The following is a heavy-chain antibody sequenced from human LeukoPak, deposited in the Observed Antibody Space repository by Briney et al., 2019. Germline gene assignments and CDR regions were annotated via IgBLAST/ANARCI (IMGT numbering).Heavy chain of an antibody. V-gene: IGHV1-18*01. CDR1: GYTFTSYG. J-gene: IGHJ4*02. CDR2: ISAYNGNT. D-gene: IGHD2-15*01. Sequence: APVKVSCKASGYTFTSYGISWVRQAPGQGLEWMGWISAYNGNTNYAQKLQGRVTMTTDTSTSTAYMELRSLRSDDTAVYYCARDSDIVVVVAATEFDYWGQGTLVTVSS. CDR3: ARDSDIVVVVAATEFDY.